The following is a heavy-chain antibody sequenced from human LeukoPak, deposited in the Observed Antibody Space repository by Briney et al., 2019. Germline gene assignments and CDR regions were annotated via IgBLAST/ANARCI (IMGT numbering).Heavy chain of an antibody. CDR1: GGSISSSSYY. J-gene: IGHJ5*02. V-gene: IGHV4-39*07. CDR3: ARSKAHLSTSWYGTWFDP. D-gene: IGHD2-2*01. Sequence: SETLSLTCTVSGGSISSSSYYWGWIRQPPGKGLEWIGSIYYSGSTYYNPSLKSRVTISVDTSKNQFSLKLSSVTAADTAVYYCARSKAHLSTSWYGTWFDPWGQGTLVTVSS. CDR2: IYYSGST.